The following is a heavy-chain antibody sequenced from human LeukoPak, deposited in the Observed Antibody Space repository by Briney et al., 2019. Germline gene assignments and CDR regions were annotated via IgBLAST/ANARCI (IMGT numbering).Heavy chain of an antibody. CDR3: ARRRAGRDWFDP. J-gene: IGHJ5*02. CDR1: GGSISSSNYY. CDR2: IYYSGNT. D-gene: IGHD6-19*01. V-gene: IGHV4-39*01. Sequence: SETLSLTCTVSGGSISSSNYYWGWIRQPPGQGLEWIGSIYYSGNTYYNPSLKSRVTISVDTSKNQFSLKLSSVTATDTAVYYCARRRAGRDWFDPWGQGTLVTVSS.